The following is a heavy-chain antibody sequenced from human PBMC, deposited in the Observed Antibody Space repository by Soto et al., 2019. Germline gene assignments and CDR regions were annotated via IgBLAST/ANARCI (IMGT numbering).Heavy chain of an antibody. J-gene: IGHJ6*02. CDR2: IVPIFGTA. V-gene: IGHV1-69*13. Sequence: SVKVSCKASGGTFSSFAISWVRQAPGQGLEWMGGIVPIFGTANYAQKFQGRVTITADESTSTAYMELSSLRSEDTAVYYCARRSGYCGGDCYSEYYYYYGMDVWGQGTTVTVSS. CDR1: GGTFSSFA. CDR3: ARRSGYCGGDCYSEYYYYYGMDV. D-gene: IGHD2-21*02.